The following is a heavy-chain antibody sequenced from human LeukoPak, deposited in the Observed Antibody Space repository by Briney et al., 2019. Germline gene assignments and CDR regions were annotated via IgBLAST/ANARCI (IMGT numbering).Heavy chain of an antibody. V-gene: IGHV3-23*01. CDR2: ISGSGGRT. J-gene: IGHJ4*02. CDR3: APGGPGYYFDY. Sequence: GGSLRLSCAASGFTLSSYTMSWGRQAPGKGLEWVSAISGSGGRTYYADSVKGRFTISRDNSKNTLYLQMNSLRAEDTAVYYCAPGGPGYYFDYWGQGTLVTVSS. D-gene: IGHD3-10*01. CDR1: GFTLSSYT.